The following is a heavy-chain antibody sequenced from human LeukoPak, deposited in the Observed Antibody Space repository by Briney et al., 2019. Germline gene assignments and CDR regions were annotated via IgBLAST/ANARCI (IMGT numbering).Heavy chain of an antibody. CDR3: ARGSCSGGSCYLIDN. D-gene: IGHD2-15*01. CDR1: GFIFSSYW. CDR2: INSDGGST. Sequence: GGSLRLSCAASGFIFSSYWMHWVRQAPGKGLVWVSRINSDGGSTTYADSVKGRFTISRDTSKYTLYLQMNSLRAEDTAVYYCARGSCSGGSCYLIDNWGQGSLVTVSS. V-gene: IGHV3-74*03. J-gene: IGHJ4*02.